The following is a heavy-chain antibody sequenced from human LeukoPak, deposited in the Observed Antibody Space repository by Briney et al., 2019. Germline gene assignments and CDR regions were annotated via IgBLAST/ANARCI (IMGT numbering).Heavy chain of an antibody. CDR3: ARGLYHYDSSGYYHFDY. D-gene: IGHD3-22*01. V-gene: IGHV3-21*01. Sequence: GGSLRLSCAASGLSISRYSMNWVRQAPGKGLEWVSSISSASSYIYYTDSVKGRFTISRDNAKNSLYLQMNGLRAEDTAVYYCARGLYHYDSSGYYHFDYWGQGTLVTVSS. CDR2: ISSASSYI. J-gene: IGHJ4*02. CDR1: GLSISRYS.